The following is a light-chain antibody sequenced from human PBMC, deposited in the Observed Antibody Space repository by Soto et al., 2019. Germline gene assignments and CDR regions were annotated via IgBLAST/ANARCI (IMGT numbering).Light chain of an antibody. CDR1: QSVSSSY. V-gene: IGKV3-20*01. Sequence: EIVLTQSPGTLSLSPGERATLSCRASQSVSSSYLAWYQQKPGQAPRLLIYGASSRATGIPDRFSGSGSGTDFTLTISSLEPGDVAVYYCQQYGSSPWTFGQGTKVEIK. J-gene: IGKJ1*01. CDR2: GAS. CDR3: QQYGSSPWT.